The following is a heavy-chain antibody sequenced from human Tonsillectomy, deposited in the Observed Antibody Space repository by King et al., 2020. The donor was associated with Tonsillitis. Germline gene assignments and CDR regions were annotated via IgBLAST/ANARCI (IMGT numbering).Heavy chain of an antibody. CDR1: GFTFDDYA. D-gene: IGHD2-2*02. J-gene: IGHJ6*02. Sequence: VQLVESGGGLVQPGRSLRLSCAASGFTFDDYAMHWVRQVPGKGLEWVSGISWNSGYIGYADSVKGRFTISRDNAKNSLYRQMSGLRAEDTALYYCAKGLYCSSTSCYIGGLTYGMDVRGQGTTVTVSS. CDR3: AKGLYCSSTSCYIGGLTYGMDV. CDR2: ISWNSGYI. V-gene: IGHV3-9*01.